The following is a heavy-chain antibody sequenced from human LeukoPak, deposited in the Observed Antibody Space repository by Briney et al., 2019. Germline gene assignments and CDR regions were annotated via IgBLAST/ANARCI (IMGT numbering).Heavy chain of an antibody. CDR1: GFTVSSNY. Sequence: GVSLRLSCAASGFTVSSNYMSWVRQAPGKGLEWVSVIYSGGSTYYADSVKGRFTISRDNSKNTLYLQMNSLRAEDTAVYYCARMESGYYYGMDVWGQGTTVTVSS. CDR3: ARMESGYYYGMDV. J-gene: IGHJ6*02. CDR2: IYSGGST. V-gene: IGHV3-66*01. D-gene: IGHD1-1*01.